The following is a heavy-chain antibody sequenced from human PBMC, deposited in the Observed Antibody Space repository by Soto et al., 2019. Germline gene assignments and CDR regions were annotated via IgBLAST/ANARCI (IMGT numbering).Heavy chain of an antibody. CDR1: GFTVSSNY. CDR2: IYSGGST. D-gene: IGHD6-19*01. CDR3: ANVPVAGTTRYFDL. Sequence: EVQLVESGGGLVQPGGSLRLSCAASGFTVSSNYMSWVRQAPGKGLEWVSVIYSGGSTYYADAVKGRFNISRDNSKNTLYLQMSSLRAEDTAVYYCANVPVAGTTRYFDLWGRGTLVTVSS. J-gene: IGHJ2*01. V-gene: IGHV3-66*01.